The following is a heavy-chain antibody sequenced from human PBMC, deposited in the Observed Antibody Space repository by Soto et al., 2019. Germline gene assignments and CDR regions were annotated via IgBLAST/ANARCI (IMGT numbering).Heavy chain of an antibody. CDR2: IYYSGST. CDR1: GGSISSGGYY. V-gene: IGHV4-31*03. J-gene: IGHJ4*02. D-gene: IGHD2-2*01. CDR3: ARGRTSSPTPGDY. Sequence: SETLSLTCTVYGGSISSGGYYWSWIRQHPGKGLEWIGYIYYSGSTYYNPSLKSRVTISVDTSKNQFSLKLSSVTAADTAVYYCARGRTSSPTPGDYWGQGTLVTVSS.